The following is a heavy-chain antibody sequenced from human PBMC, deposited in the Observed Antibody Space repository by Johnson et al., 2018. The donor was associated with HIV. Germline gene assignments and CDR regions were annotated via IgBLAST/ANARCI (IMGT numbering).Heavy chain of an antibody. CDR2: MSWNSGSI. D-gene: IGHD3-3*01. J-gene: IGHJ3*02. CDR1: GFTFDDYA. CDR3: AKGYYDSPFGFDI. Sequence: VQLVESGGGLVQPGGSLRLSCAASGFTFDDYAMHWVRQAPGKGLEWVSGMSWNSGSIGYADSVKGRFTISRDNSKNTLYLQMNSLRAEDTAVYYCAKGYYDSPFGFDIWGQGTMVIVSS. V-gene: IGHV3-9*01.